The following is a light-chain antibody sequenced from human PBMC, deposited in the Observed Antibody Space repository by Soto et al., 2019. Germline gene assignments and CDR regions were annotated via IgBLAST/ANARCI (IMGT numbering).Light chain of an antibody. V-gene: IGKV3-11*01. CDR3: QQRNNCPLT. CDR1: QSIISH. J-gene: IGKJ4*01. CDR2: DAS. Sequence: EILLTPSPATLSLSPGERATLSCMASQSIISHVAWYQQKPGQAPRLLLSDASHGATGIPARFSGGRSGTDFPVTISSLEHEDFAVYYCQQRNNCPLTVGGGAKVEI.